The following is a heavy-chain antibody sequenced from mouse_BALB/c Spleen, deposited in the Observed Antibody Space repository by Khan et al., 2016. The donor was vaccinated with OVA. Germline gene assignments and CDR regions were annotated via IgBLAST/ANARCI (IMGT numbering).Heavy chain of an antibody. CDR3: ASSRYWSMFAS. V-gene: IGHV5-17*02. CDR2: IGSDSNTI. Sequence: EVELVESGGGLVQPGGSRKLSCAASGFSFSSFGMHRVRQAPQKGLQWVAYIGSDSNTIYYAHTVTGRFTMSRDEPKNSLVLQMASLRSEDTAMYYSASSRYWSMFASWGQGTLVTVSS. D-gene: IGHD2-12*01. CDR1: GFSFSSFG. J-gene: IGHJ3*01.